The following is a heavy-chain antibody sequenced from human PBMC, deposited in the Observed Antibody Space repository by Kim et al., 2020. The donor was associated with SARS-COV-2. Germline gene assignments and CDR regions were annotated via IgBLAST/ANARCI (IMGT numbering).Heavy chain of an antibody. Sequence: SETLSLTCAVYGGSFSGYYWSWIRQPPGKGLEWIGEINHSGSTNYNPSLKSRVTISVDTSKNQFSLKLSSVTAADTAVYYCARRGWIGDRPIYYFDYWGQGTLVTVSS. CDR3: ARRGWIGDRPIYYFDY. V-gene: IGHV4-34*01. D-gene: IGHD3-10*01. CDR2: INHSGST. CDR1: GGSFSGYY. J-gene: IGHJ4*02.